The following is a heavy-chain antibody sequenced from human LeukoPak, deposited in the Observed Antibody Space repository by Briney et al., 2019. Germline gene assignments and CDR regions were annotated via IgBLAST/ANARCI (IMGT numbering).Heavy chain of an antibody. CDR3: ATQIAAQNYFDY. J-gene: IGHJ4*02. CDR2: IYHSGST. Sequence: SETLSLTCAVSGYSISSGYYWGWIRQPPGKGLEWIGSIYHSGSTYYNPSLKSRVTISVDTSENQFSLKLSSVTAADTAVYYCATQIAAQNYFDYWGQGTLVTVSS. D-gene: IGHD6-13*01. CDR1: GYSISSGYY. V-gene: IGHV4-38-2*01.